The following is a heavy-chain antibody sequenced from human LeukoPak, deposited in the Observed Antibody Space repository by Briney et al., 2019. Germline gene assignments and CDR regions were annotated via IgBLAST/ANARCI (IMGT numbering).Heavy chain of an antibody. CDR1: GGTFSSHA. CDR2: IIPIFGTT. J-gene: IGHJ3*02. CDR3: ARAGLLWQINRAFDI. Sequence: SVEVSCKASGGTFSSHAISWVRQAPGQGLEWVGGIIPIFGTTNYAQKFQGRVTITTDESTSTGYMELRSLRSDDTAVYYCARAGLLWQINRAFDIWGQGTMVTVSS. D-gene: IGHD2-21*01. V-gene: IGHV1-69*05.